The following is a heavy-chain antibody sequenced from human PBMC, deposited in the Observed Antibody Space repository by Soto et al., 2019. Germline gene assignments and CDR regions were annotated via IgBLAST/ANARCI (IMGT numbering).Heavy chain of an antibody. J-gene: IGHJ6*02. CDR1: GYTFTSYD. V-gene: IGHV1-8*01. Sequence: QVQLVQSGAEVKKPGASVKVSCKASGYTFTSYDINWVRQATGQGLEWMGWMNPNSGNTSYAQKFQGRVTMTRNTSMSTAYMELSSLRSEDTAVYYCARALAAAGTYGIDVWGQGTMVTVSS. CDR3: ARALAAAGTYGIDV. D-gene: IGHD6-13*01. CDR2: MNPNSGNT.